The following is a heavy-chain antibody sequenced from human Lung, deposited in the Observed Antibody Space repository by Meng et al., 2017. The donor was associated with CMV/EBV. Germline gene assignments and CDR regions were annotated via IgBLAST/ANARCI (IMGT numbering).Heavy chain of an antibody. CDR1: GFTFSNFG. Sequence: GESXKISXAASGFTFSNFGMHWVRQAPGRGLEWVALLWYDGSNTNYADSVKGRFTISRDNSKNTVYLQMNSMRVEETAVYYCAKDMRDFGELLEYWGQGTLVTVSS. J-gene: IGHJ4*02. CDR2: LWYDGSNT. V-gene: IGHV3-33*06. D-gene: IGHD1-7*01. CDR3: AKDMRDFGELLEY.